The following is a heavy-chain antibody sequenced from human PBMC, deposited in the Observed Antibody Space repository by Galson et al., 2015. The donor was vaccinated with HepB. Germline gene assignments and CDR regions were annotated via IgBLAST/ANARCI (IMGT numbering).Heavy chain of an antibody. CDR1: GFTFRTYS. CDR2: IRSSSSAI. J-gene: IGHJ4*02. Sequence: LRLSCAASGFTFRTYSMTWVRQTPGKGLEWVSYIRSSSSAIYYADSVKGRFTISRDNAKNSLYLQMNSLRDEDTAVYYCARDLSNTGNYYGADYWGQGTLVTVSS. D-gene: IGHD1-26*01. V-gene: IGHV3-48*02. CDR3: ARDLSNTGNYYGADY.